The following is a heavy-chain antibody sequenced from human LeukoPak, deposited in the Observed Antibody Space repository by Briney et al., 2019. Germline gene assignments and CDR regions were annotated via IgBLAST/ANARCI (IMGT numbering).Heavy chain of an antibody. CDR2: ISGSGGST. Sequence: GGSLRLSCAASGFTFSSYAMSWVRQAPGKGLEWVSAISGSGGSTYYADSVKGRFTISRDNSKNTLYLQMNSLRAEDTAVYYCAKASYYGSGSYYNAFAIWGQGTMVTVSS. CDR1: GFTFSSYA. J-gene: IGHJ3*02. CDR3: AKASYYGSGSYYNAFAI. D-gene: IGHD3-10*01. V-gene: IGHV3-23*01.